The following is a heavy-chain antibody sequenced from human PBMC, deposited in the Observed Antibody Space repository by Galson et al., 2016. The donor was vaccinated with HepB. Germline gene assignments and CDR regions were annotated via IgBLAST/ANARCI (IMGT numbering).Heavy chain of an antibody. V-gene: IGHV4-59*03. D-gene: IGHD2-8*01. CDR2: IYQNGNT. CDR1: GGSIRNHY. Sequence: SETLSLTCNVSGGSIRNHYWSWIRQLPGKGLEWIGYIYQNGNTNFNPSLESRVGLSPDTSKNVVSLELRSVTASDTAVYFCAGGDDERGYCASGVCRYWYFDLWGRGTLVTVSS. CDR3: AGGDDERGYCASGVCRYWYFDL. J-gene: IGHJ2*01.